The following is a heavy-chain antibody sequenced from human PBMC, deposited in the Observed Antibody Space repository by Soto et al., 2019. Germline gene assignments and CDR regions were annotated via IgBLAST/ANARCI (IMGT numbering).Heavy chain of an antibody. J-gene: IGHJ6*02. CDR1: GFTFSSYA. D-gene: IGHD2-2*01. Sequence: EVQLLESGGGLVQPGGSLRLSCAASGFTFSSYAMSWVRQAPGKGLEWVSAISGSGGSTYYADSVKGRFTISRDNSKNTLYLQMNSLRAEDTAVYYCAKVYGDWPAAMSYYYYGMDVWGQGTTVTVSS. CDR2: ISGSGGST. V-gene: IGHV3-23*01. CDR3: AKVYGDWPAAMSYYYYGMDV.